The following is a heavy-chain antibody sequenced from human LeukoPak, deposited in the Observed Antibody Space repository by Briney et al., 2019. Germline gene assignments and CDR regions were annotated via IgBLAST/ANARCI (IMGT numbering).Heavy chain of an antibody. Sequence: GGSLRLSCAASGFTFSSFGMNWVRQAPGKGLEWVSYISSSSSTIYHADSVKGRFTISRDNAKKSMYLQMNSLRAEDTAVYYCARGRRQYQLLSVRYYYYYMDVWGKGTTVTISS. D-gene: IGHD2-2*01. J-gene: IGHJ6*03. CDR3: ARGRRQYQLLSVRYYYYYMDV. CDR1: GFTFSSFG. CDR2: ISSSSSTI. V-gene: IGHV3-48*01.